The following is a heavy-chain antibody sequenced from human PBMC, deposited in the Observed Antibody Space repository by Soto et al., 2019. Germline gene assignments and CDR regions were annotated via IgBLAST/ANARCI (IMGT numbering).Heavy chain of an antibody. V-gene: IGHV1-24*01. D-gene: IGHD2-15*01. CDR2: FDPEDGET. CDR1: GYTLTELS. J-gene: IGHJ5*02. CDR3: ATDCSGGSCYSRTGFDP. Sequence: ASVKVSCKVSGYTLTELSMHWVRQAPVRGLEWMGGFDPEDGETIYAQKFQGRVTMTEDTSTDTAYMELSSLRSEDTAVYYCATDCSGGSCYSRTGFDPWGQGTLVTVSS.